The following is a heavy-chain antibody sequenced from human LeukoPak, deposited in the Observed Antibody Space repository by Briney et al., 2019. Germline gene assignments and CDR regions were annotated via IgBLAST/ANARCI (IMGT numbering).Heavy chain of an antibody. J-gene: IGHJ4*02. V-gene: IGHV4-59*08. Sequence: SETLSLTCTVSGGSISSYYWSWIRQPPAKGLEWSGYIFYSGSTNYNPSLKRRVTLSVDTSKNQFSLKLGSVTAADTAVYYCARQPYMLGAYYFDYWGQGTLVTVSS. CDR1: GGSISSYY. CDR3: ARQPYMLGAYYFDY. CDR2: IFYSGST. D-gene: IGHD1-26*01.